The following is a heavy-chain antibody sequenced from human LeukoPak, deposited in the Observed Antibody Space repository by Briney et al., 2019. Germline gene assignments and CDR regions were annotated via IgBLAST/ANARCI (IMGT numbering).Heavy chain of an antibody. J-gene: IGHJ4*02. Sequence: SETLSLTCAVYGGSFSGYYWSWIRQPPGKGLEWIGSIYYSGSTNYNPSLKSRVTISVDTSKNQFSLKLSSVTAADTAVYYCARLWFGSYFDYWGQGTLVTVSS. CDR3: ARLWFGSYFDY. CDR1: GGSFSGYY. D-gene: IGHD3-10*01. V-gene: IGHV4-34*01. CDR2: IYYSGST.